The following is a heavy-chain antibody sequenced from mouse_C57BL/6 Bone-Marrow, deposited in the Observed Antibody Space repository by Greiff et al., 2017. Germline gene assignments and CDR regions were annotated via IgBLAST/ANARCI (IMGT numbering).Heavy chain of an antibody. Sequence: QVQLQQPGAELVKPGASVKLSCKASGYTFTSYWMHWVKQRPGQGLEWIGMIHPNSGSTNYNEKFKSKATLTVDKSSSTAYMQLSSLTSEDSAVYYCARRRIITTVGATDYWGQGTTLTVSS. CDR3: ARRRIITTVGATDY. J-gene: IGHJ2*01. CDR2: IHPNSGST. V-gene: IGHV1-64*01. CDR1: GYTFTSYW. D-gene: IGHD1-1*01.